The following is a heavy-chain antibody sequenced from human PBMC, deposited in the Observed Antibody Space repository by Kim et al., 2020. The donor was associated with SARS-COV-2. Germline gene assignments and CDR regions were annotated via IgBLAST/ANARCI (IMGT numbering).Heavy chain of an antibody. CDR1: GGSISGSTYY. CDR3: ARQLSSSGNYYNDY. CDR2: IYYTGTT. V-gene: IGHV4-39*01. Sequence: SETLSLTCTVSGGSISGSTYYWGWIRQPPGKGLEWIGRIYYTGTTHYNPSLKSRVTISVATSRTQFSLKLNSVTAADTAVYYCARQLSSSGNYYNDYWGQGTLVTVSS. J-gene: IGHJ4*02. D-gene: IGHD3-10*01.